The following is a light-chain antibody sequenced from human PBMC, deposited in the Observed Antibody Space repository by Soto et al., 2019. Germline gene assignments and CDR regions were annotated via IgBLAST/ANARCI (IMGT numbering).Light chain of an antibody. V-gene: IGKV3-20*01. CDR1: QSVSSSY. CDR2: GAS. Sequence: EIVMTQSPATLSASPGERATLSCRASQSVSSSYLAWYQQKPGQAPRLLIYGASSRATGIPDRFSGSGSGTDFTLTISRLEPEDFAVYYCQQDGSSPSTFGQGTRLEIK. J-gene: IGKJ5*01. CDR3: QQDGSSPST.